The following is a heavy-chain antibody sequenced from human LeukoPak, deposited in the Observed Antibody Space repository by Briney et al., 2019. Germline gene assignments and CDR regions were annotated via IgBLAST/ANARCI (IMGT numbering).Heavy chain of an antibody. CDR2: IRSKANSYAT. D-gene: IGHD3-3*01. CDR3: GRSEEVYYFWSGYYDAFDI. CDR1: GFTFSGSA. V-gene: IGHV3-73*01. J-gene: IGHJ3*02. Sequence: GGSLRLSCAASGFTFSGSAVHWVRQASGKGLEWVGRIRSKANSYATAYAASVKGRFTISRDDSKNTAYLQMNSLKTEDTAVYCCGRSEEVYYFWSGYYDAFDIGCQGTMVTVS.